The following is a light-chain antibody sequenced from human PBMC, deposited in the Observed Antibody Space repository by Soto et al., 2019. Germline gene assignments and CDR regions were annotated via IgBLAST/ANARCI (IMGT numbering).Light chain of an antibody. CDR3: QQYNNWPPWT. CDR1: QSVSSN. Sequence: EIVMTQSPATLSVSPGERATLSCRASQSVSSNLAWYQQKPGQAPRLLIYGASTRATGIPARFSCSGSGTEYTLTISSRQSEDFAVSYCQQYNNWPPWTFGQGTKVEIK. V-gene: IGKV3-15*01. J-gene: IGKJ1*01. CDR2: GAS.